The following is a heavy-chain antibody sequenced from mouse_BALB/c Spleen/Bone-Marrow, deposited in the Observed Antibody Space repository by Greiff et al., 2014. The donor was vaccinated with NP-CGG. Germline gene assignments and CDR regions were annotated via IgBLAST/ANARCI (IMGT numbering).Heavy chain of an antibody. CDR1: GFSLTSYG. CDR2: IWAGGST. J-gene: IGHJ3*01. Sequence: VQRVESGPGLVAPSQSLSITCTVSGFSLTSYGVHWVRQPPGKGLEWLGVIWAGGSTNYNSALMSRLSISKDNSKSQVLLKMNSLQTDDTAMYYCAREGSTMITTAFAYWGQGTLVTVSA. D-gene: IGHD2-4*01. V-gene: IGHV2-9*02. CDR3: AREGSTMITTAFAY.